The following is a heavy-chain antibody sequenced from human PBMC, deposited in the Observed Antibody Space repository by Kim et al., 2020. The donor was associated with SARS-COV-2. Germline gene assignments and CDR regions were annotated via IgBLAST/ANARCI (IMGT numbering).Heavy chain of an antibody. V-gene: IGHV3-9*01. J-gene: IGHJ4*02. CDR3: AKDMRKVAVAIYD. D-gene: IGHD6-19*01. CDR1: GFTFDDYA. CDR2: ISWNSGSI. Sequence: GGSLRLSCAASGFTFDDYAMHWVRQAPGKGLEWVSGISWNSGSIGYADSVKGRFTISRDNAKNSLYLQMNSLRAEDTALYYCAKDMRKVAVAIYDWGQGTLVAVSS.